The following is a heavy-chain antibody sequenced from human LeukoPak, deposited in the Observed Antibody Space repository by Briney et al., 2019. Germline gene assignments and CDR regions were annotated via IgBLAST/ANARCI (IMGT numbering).Heavy chain of an antibody. CDR1: GFTFSSYS. CDR3: ARDGYGVNSADS. D-gene: IGHD4-23*01. V-gene: IGHV3-21*01. J-gene: IGHJ4*02. CDR2: ITSSSTYI. Sequence: SGGSLRLSCAASGFTFSSYSMNWVRQAPGKGLEWVSSITSSSTYIYYADSVKGRFTVSRDNAKNSLYLQMDSLRAEDTALYYCARDGYGVNSADSWGQGTLVTVSS.